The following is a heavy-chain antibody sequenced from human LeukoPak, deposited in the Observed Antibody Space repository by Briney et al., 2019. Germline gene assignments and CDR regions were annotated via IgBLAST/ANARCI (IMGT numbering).Heavy chain of an antibody. CDR3: AREVLVSNWLDP. CDR1: GYSISSGYY. V-gene: IGHV4-38-2*02. J-gene: IGHJ5*02. Sequence: KPSETLSLTCTVSGYSISSGYYWGWIRQPPGKGLEWIGSGYHIGSTYFNPSLKSRVIISEDTSNNQFSLRLSSVTAADTAVYFCAREVLVSNWLDPWGQGAPVTVSS. D-gene: IGHD3-3*01. CDR2: GYHIGST.